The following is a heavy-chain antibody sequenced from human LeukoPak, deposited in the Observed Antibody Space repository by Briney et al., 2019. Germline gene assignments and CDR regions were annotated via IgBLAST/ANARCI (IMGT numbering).Heavy chain of an antibody. V-gene: IGHV3-74*01. Sequence: PGGSLRLSCAASGFTFSSFWMHWVRQVPGKGLVWVSGLNSDGSTTGYADSVRGRFTISRDNAKSTLYLQMNSLRAEDTAVYYCARGGYGAHMGWGQGTLVTVFS. D-gene: IGHD4-17*01. CDR2: LNSDGSTT. J-gene: IGHJ4*02. CDR3: ARGGYGAHMG. CDR1: GFTFSSFW.